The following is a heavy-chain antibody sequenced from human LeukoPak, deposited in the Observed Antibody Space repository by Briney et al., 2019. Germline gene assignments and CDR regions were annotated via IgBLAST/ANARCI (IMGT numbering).Heavy chain of an antibody. V-gene: IGHV4-39*01. CDR1: DGSISSDSYY. D-gene: IGHD2-15*01. J-gene: IGHJ4*02. Sequence: PSETLSLTCAVSDGSISSDSYYWGWIRQPPGKGLEWIGSIYSGGTTYYNPSLKSRVTISVDTSKNQFSLKLTSVTAADAAAYYCARHSRNCSGGYCYLYYWGQGTLVTVSS. CDR3: ARHSRNCSGGYCYLYY. CDR2: IYSGGTT.